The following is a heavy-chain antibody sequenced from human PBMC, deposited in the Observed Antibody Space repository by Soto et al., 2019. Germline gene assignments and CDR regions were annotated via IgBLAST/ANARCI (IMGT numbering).Heavy chain of an antibody. CDR3: ARRLIVTHQFEY. J-gene: IGHJ4*02. V-gene: IGHV4-34*01. CDR1: GGSFSGYY. CDR2: INHSGST. Sequence: SETLSLTCAVYGGSFSGYYWSWIRQPPGKGLEWIGEINHSGSTNYNPSLKSRVTISVDTSKKQFSLKLTSVTAADTAVYYCARRLIVTHQFEYWGQGTLVTVSS. D-gene: IGHD2-21*01.